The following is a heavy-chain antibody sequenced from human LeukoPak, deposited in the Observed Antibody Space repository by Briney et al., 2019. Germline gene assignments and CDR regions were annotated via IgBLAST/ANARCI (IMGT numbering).Heavy chain of an antibody. V-gene: IGHV3-23*01. CDR3: ARVRYDSTASYFDY. J-gene: IGHJ4*02. D-gene: IGHD3-22*01. Sequence: GGSLRLSCAASGFTFSNYAMTWVRQAPGKGLEWVPAVTSSGSTYYADSVKGRFTIPRDNSKNTLYLQVNSLRAEDTAVYYCARVRYDSTASYFDYWGQGTLVTVSS. CDR2: VTSSGST. CDR1: GFTFSNYA.